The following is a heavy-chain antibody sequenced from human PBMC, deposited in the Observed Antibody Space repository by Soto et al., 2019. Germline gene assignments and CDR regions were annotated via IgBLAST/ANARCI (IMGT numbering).Heavy chain of an antibody. CDR1: GGSISSGGFS. CDR3: AGRIAARPLGY. Sequence: QLQLQESGSGLVRPSQTLSLTCAVSGGSISSGGFSWSWIRQPPGKGLESIGYIYHSGSTYYNPSLKSRVTISVDRSKNQFSLQLSSVTAADTAVYYCAGRIAARPLGYWGQGTLVTVSS. CDR2: IYHSGST. D-gene: IGHD6-6*01. V-gene: IGHV4-30-2*01. J-gene: IGHJ4*02.